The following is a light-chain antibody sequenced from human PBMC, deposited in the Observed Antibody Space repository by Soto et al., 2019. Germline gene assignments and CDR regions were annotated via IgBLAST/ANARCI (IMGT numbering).Light chain of an antibody. Sequence: EIVMTQSPATLPVSPGERATLSCRASQSVSSNLAWYQQKPGQAPRFLIYGASTRATGIPARLSGSGSGTEFTLTISSLQSEDFAVYYCQQYDNWALTFXRGTNLDIK. J-gene: IGKJ4*02. CDR1: QSVSSN. CDR3: QQYDNWALT. V-gene: IGKV3-15*01. CDR2: GAS.